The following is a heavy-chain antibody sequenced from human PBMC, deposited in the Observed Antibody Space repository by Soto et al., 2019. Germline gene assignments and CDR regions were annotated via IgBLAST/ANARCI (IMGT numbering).Heavy chain of an antibody. CDR1: GYSFTSYG. V-gene: IGHV1-18*01. J-gene: IGHJ6*02. Sequence: VASVKVSCKASGYSFTSYGISWVRRAPGQGLEWMGWISSYNGHTQFVQRFQGRVSMTTDTSTKTAYMELRNLRSDDTAHYYCARDLTIVPATHPRLENYGMDVWGQGTTVTVSS. CDR3: ARDLTIVPATHPRLENYGMDV. CDR2: ISSYNGHT. D-gene: IGHD2-2*01.